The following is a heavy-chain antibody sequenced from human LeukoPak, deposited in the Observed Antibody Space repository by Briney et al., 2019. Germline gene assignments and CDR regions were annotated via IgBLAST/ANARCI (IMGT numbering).Heavy chain of an antibody. V-gene: IGHV3-74*01. CDR3: ARHRRSYYGGPGAKGRNFDY. Sequence: GGSLRLSCAASGFTFSSYWMHWVRQAPGKGLVWVSRINSDGSSTSYADSVKGRFTISRDNAKNTLYLQMNSLRAEDTAVYYCARHRRSYYGGPGAKGRNFDYWGQGTLVTVSS. CDR1: GFTFSSYW. D-gene: IGHD1-26*01. J-gene: IGHJ4*02. CDR2: INSDGSST.